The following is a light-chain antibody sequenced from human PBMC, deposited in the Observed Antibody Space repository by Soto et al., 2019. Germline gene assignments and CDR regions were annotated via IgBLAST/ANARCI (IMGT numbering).Light chain of an antibody. V-gene: IGLV2-14*01. CDR1: SSDIGTYNY. CDR3: SSYTTSSTQV. CDR2: EVS. J-gene: IGLJ3*02. Sequence: QSVLTQPASVSGSPGQSITISCTGTSSDIGTYNYVSWYQQHPGKVPKLMIYEVSNRPSGVSNRFSGSKSGNTASLAISGLQADDEADYYCSSYTTSSTQVFGGGTKLTVL.